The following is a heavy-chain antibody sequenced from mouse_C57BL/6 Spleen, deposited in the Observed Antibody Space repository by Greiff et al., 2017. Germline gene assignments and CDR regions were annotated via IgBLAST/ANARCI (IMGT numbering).Heavy chain of an antibody. D-gene: IGHD2-4*01. CDR1: GYTFTEYT. J-gene: IGHJ4*01. CDR2: FYPGSGSI. V-gene: IGHV1-62-2*01. CDR3: ARHERGYDYDGYAMDY. Sequence: VKLMESGAELVKPGASVKLSCKASGYTFTEYTIHWVKQRSGQGLEWIGWFYPGSGSIKYNEKFKDKATLTADKSSSTVYMELSRLTSEDSAVYFCARHERGYDYDGYAMDYWGQGTSVTVSS.